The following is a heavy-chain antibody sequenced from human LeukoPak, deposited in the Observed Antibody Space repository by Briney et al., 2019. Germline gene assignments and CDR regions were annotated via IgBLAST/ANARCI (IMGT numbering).Heavy chain of an antibody. CDR3: ARSKVVPAAIVRYYYYGMDV. CDR2: ISSSSSYI. Sequence: GGSLRLSCAASGFTFSSYSMNWVRQAPGKGLEWVSSISSSSSYIYYADSVKGRFTISRDNAKNSLYLQMNSLRAEDTAVYYCARSKVVPAAIVRYYYYGMDVWGQGTTVSVSS. D-gene: IGHD2-2*02. J-gene: IGHJ6*02. CDR1: GFTFSSYS. V-gene: IGHV3-21*01.